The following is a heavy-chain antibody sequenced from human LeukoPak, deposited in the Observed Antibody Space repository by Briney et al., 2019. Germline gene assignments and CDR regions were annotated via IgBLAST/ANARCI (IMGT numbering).Heavy chain of an antibody. J-gene: IGHJ6*03. Sequence: GGSLRLSCAASGFTFSAYIMNWVRQAPGKGLEWVSSITSSSNYIYYADSVKGRFTVSRDNAKNSLYLQMNSLRAEDTAVYYCASMDSSGWPYYYYYYMDVWGKGTTVTVSS. CDR2: ITSSSNYI. CDR1: GFTFSAYI. D-gene: IGHD6-19*01. CDR3: ASMDSSGWPYYYYYYMDV. V-gene: IGHV3-21*01.